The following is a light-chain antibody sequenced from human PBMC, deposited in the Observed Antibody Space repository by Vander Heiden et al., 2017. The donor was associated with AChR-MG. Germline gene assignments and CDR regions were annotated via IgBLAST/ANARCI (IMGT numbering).Light chain of an antibody. CDR3: LSYTSSSTCV. CDR1: SSDIGGYNY. J-gene: IGLJ1*01. Sequence: QSALTQPASVSGSPGQSLTISCTGTSSDIGGYNYVSWYQHHPDSAPKHSMWDVTKRPSGISNRFSGSKSGNTASLTISGLQAEDEADDYCLSYTSSSTCVFGTGTKLTVL. CDR2: DVT. V-gene: IGLV2-14*03.